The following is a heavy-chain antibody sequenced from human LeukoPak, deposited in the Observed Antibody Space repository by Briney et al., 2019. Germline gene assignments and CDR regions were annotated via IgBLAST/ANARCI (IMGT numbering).Heavy chain of an antibody. CDR3: ARPRGYSSSWYPYYYFDY. J-gene: IGHJ4*02. CDR2: ISPGGGTT. D-gene: IGHD6-13*01. V-gene: IGHV3-23*01. Sequence: PGGSLRLSWAVSGFAFGSEAMSWVRQSPARGLEWVASISPGGGTTYYADYVKGRFTISRDNSTNTLYLQMNSLRAEDTAVYYCARPRGYSSSWYPYYYFDYWGQGTLVTVSS. CDR1: GFAFGSEA.